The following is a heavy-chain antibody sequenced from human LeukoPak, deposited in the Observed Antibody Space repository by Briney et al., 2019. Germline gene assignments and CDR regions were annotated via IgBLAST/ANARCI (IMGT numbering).Heavy chain of an antibody. CDR3: VRFTGARFDY. CDR2: SNYNGDNT. D-gene: IGHD7-27*01. V-gene: IGHV3-64*01. Sequence: GGSLRLSCAASVFTFSTYAMHGAPAPPGRGWEYVSASNYNGDNTYYGNSGKGRFTISRDNSKNTLYLQRGSLRAEDAAVYYCVRFTGARFDYWGQGTLVTVSS. CDR1: VFTFSTYA. J-gene: IGHJ4*02.